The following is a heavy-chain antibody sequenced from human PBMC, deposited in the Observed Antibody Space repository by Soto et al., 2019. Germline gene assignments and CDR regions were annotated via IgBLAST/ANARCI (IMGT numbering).Heavy chain of an antibody. CDR3: ARVGPYDILTGYSEYFDY. D-gene: IGHD3-9*01. CDR2: INHSGST. CDR1: GGSFSGYY. V-gene: IGHV4-34*01. Sequence: SETLSLTCAVYGGSFSGYYWSWIRQPPGKGLEWIGEINHSGSTNYNPSLKSRVTISVDTSKNQFSLKLSSVTAADTAVYYCARVGPYDILTGYSEYFDYWGQGTLVTVSS. J-gene: IGHJ4*02.